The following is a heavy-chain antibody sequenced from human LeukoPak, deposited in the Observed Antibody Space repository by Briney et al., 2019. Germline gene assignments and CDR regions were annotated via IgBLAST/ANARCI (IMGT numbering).Heavy chain of an antibody. CDR1: GGSISSSSYY. CDR3: ARLIIMARNWFDP. J-gene: IGHJ5*02. CDR2: IYYSGST. V-gene: IGHV4-39*07. Sequence: SETLSLTCTVSGGSISSSSYYWGWIRQPPGKGLEWIGSIYYSGSTNYNPSLKSRVSISVDTSKNQFSLKLSSVTAADTAVYYCARLIIMARNWFDPWGQGTLVTVSS. D-gene: IGHD3-10*01.